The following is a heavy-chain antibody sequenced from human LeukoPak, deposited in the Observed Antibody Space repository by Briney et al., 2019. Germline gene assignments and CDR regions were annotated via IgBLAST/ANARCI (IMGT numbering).Heavy chain of an antibody. V-gene: IGHV4-30-2*01. Sequence: KASETLSLTCTVSGGSISSGGYYWSWIRQPPGKGLEWIGYIYHSGSTYYNPSLKSRVTISVDRSKNQFSLKLSSVTAADTAVYYCARGLRVEKRSGSYAGGDFDPWGQGTLVTVSS. CDR2: IYHSGST. CDR1: GGSISSGGYY. CDR3: ARGLRVEKRSGSYAGGDFDP. D-gene: IGHD1-26*01. J-gene: IGHJ5*02.